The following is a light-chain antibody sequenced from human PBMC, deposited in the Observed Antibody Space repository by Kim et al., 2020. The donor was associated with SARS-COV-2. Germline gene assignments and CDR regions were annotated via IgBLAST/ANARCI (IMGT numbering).Light chain of an antibody. J-gene: IGKJ1*01. Sequence: EIVLTQSPGTLSLSPGERATLSCRASQSVSSSYLAWYQQKPGQAPRLLIYGASSRATGIPDRFSGSGSGTDFTLTISRLEPEDFAVYYCQQYGSSPPGVPNWWTFGQGTKVDIK. CDR3: QQYGSSPPGVPNWWT. CDR2: GAS. V-gene: IGKV3-20*01. CDR1: QSVSSSY.